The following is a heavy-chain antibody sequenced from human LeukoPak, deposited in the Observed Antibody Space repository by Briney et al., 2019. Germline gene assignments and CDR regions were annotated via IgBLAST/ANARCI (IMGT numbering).Heavy chain of an antibody. J-gene: IGHJ5*02. D-gene: IGHD3-10*01. V-gene: IGHV3-48*01. CDR3: ASHYGSGSSNWLDP. CDR2: ISSSSSTI. CDR1: GFTFSSYS. Sequence: GGSLRLSCAASGFTFSSYSMNWVRQAPGKGLEWVSYISSSSSTIYYADSVKGRFTISRDNAKNSLYLQMNSLRAEDTAVYYCASHYGSGSSNWLDPWGQGTLVTVSS.